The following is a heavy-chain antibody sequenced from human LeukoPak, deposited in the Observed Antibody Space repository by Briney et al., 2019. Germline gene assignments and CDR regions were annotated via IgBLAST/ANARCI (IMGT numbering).Heavy chain of an antibody. CDR2: INHNGNVN. V-gene: IGHV3-7*03. Sequence: PGGSLRLSCAASGFTISSYCRNWARQAPGKGLEWVASINHNGNVNYYVDSVKGRFTISRDNAKNSLYLQMSNLRAEDTAVYFCARGGGLDVWGQGATVTVSS. CDR1: GFTISSYC. J-gene: IGHJ6*02. D-gene: IGHD3-16*01. CDR3: ARGGGLDV.